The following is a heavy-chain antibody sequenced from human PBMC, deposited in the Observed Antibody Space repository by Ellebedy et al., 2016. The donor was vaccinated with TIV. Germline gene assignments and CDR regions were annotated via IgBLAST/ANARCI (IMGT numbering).Heavy chain of an antibody. V-gene: IGHV4-39*01. D-gene: IGHD6-19*01. CDR1: GDXXXSDRXX. J-gene: IGHJ4*02. Sequence: MPSETLSLTCTVSGDXXXSDRXXWGXXXQPPGIGLEWIASIYYTGSTYQNPSLKSRGTVSVDTSKNQFSLKVSSVTAADTAVFYCARQGSGFPPGANWGQGTLVTVSS. CDR3: ARQGSGFPPGAN. CDR2: IYYTGST.